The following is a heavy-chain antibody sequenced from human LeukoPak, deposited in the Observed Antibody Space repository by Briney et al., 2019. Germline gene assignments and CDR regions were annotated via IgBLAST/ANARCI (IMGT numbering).Heavy chain of an antibody. V-gene: IGHV7-4-1*02. CDR3: ARDPGYGVFTPLDFDY. D-gene: IGHD5/OR15-5a*01. J-gene: IGHJ4*02. CDR1: GYTFTSYA. CDR2: INTNTGNP. Sequence: ASVKVSCKASGYTFTSYAMNWVRQAPGQGLEWMGWINTNTGNPTYAQGFTGRFVFSLDTSVSTAYLRISSLKAEDTAVYYCARDPGYGVFTPLDFDYWGQGTLVTVSS.